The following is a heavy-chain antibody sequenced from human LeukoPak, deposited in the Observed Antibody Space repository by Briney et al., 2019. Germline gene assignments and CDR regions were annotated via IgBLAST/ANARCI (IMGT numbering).Heavy chain of an antibody. Sequence: GGSLRLSCAASGFTSSNYWMTWVRQAPGKGLEWVANMNQDGSGKYYVDSAKGRFAISRDNAKNSLYLQMNSLRADDTALYYCARPFGQLSSSYFDYWGQGTPVTVSS. CDR1: GFTSSNYW. J-gene: IGHJ4*02. V-gene: IGHV3-7*03. D-gene: IGHD3-10*01. CDR2: MNQDGSGK. CDR3: ARPFGQLSSSYFDY.